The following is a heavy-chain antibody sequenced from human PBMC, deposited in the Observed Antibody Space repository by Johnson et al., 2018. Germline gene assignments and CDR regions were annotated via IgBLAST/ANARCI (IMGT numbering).Heavy chain of an antibody. V-gene: IGHV3-13*01. CDR2: IGTVGDT. J-gene: IGHJ3*02. CDR1: GFTFSNYD. Sequence: VQLVQSGGALVQPGGSLRLSCAASGFTFSNYDMHWVRQATGKGLEWVSAIGTVGDTYYPGSVKGRFIISRDNDKNSLYLQMNNLRAGDTAVYYWSRVGEDGKEDAFDIWGQGTMVTVSS. CDR3: SRVGEDGKEDAFDI. D-gene: IGHD4-23*01.